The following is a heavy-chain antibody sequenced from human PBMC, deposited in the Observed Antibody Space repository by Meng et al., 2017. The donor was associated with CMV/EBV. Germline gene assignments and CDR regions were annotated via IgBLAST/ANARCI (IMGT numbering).Heavy chain of an antibody. J-gene: IGHJ4*02. CDR1: GFTFSSYAMH. CDR2: IYYSGST. V-gene: IGHV4-39*01. Sequence: GSLRLSCAASGFTFSSYAMHWVRQAPGKGLEWIGSIYYSGSTYYNPSLKSRVTISVDTSKNQFSLKLSSVTAADTAVYYCARHKGASSSWRGGFDYWGQGTLVTVSS. CDR3: ARHKGASSSWRGGFDY. D-gene: IGHD6-13*01.